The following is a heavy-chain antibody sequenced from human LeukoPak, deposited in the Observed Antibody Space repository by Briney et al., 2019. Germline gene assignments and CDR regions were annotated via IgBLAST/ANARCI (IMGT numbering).Heavy chain of an antibody. J-gene: IGHJ4*02. CDR1: GDSINNPGYY. CDR3: ARSRSYYFDH. Sequence: SETLSLTCTVSGDSINNPGYYWGWIRRPPGKGLEWIGTIYYDGDTYYNASLKSRVTISVDTSSNQFSLRLSSVTAADTAVYYCARSRSYYFDHWGQGTLVTVSS. V-gene: IGHV4-39*01. CDR2: IYYDGDT. D-gene: IGHD6-19*01.